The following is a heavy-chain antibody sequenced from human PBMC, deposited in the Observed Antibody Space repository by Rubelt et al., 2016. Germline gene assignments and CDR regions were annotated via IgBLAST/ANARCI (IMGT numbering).Heavy chain of an antibody. CDR1: GFTFSIFG. CDR3: AREDGVPDGYNSPFDY. D-gene: IGHD5-24*01. V-gene: IGHV3-48*04. Sequence: GGGLIQPGGSLRLSCAASGFTFSIFGMSWVRQAPGKGLEWVSFIGDSGRTTYYADSVKGRFTISRDNAKNSLYLQMNSLRAEDTAVYFCAREDGVPDGYNSPFDYWGQGTLVTVS. CDR2: IGDSGRTT. J-gene: IGHJ4*02.